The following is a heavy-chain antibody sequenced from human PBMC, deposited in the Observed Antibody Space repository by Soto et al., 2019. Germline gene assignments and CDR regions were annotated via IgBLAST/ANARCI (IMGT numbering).Heavy chain of an antibody. J-gene: IGHJ4*02. CDR2: IWYDGSKK. V-gene: IGHV3-33*01. CDR3: ARDPGYSGFDFDY. CDR1: GFTFSSHA. D-gene: IGHD5-12*01. Sequence: QVQLVESGGGVVQPGRSLRLSCAASGFTFSSHAMHWVRQAPGKGREWVAVIWYDGSKKYYADSVKGRFTVARDDSKNTLYLQMNSLRVDDTAVYYCARDPGYSGFDFDYWGQGTLVTVSS.